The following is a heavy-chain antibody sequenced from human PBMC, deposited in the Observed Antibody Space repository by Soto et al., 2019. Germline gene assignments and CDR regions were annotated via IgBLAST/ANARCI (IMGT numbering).Heavy chain of an antibody. V-gene: IGHV1-46*01. CDR2: INPSGGST. J-gene: IGHJ5*02. D-gene: IGHD3-10*01. Sequence: QVQLVQSGAEVKKPGASVKVSCKASGYTFTSYYMHWVRQAPGQGLEWMGIINPSGGSTSYAQKFQGRVTMTRDTSTSTVYMGLGSLRSEDTAVYYCARELGEGGGWFDPWGQGTLVTVSS. CDR3: ARELGEGGGWFDP. CDR1: GYTFTSYY.